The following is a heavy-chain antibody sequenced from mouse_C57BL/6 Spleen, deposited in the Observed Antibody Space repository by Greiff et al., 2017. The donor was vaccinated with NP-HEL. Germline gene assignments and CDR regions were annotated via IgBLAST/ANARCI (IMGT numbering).Heavy chain of an antibody. CDR2: IRSKSNNYAT. CDR1: GFSFNTYA. D-gene: IGHD4-1*01. J-gene: IGHJ3*01. V-gene: IGHV10-1*01. CDR3: VRDWDAWFAY. Sequence: EVKLEESGGGLVQPKGSLKLSCAASGFSFNTYAMNWVRQAPGKGLEWVARIRSKSNNYATYYADSVKDRFTISRDDSESMLYLQMNNLKTEDTAMYYCVRDWDAWFAYWGQGTLVTVSA.